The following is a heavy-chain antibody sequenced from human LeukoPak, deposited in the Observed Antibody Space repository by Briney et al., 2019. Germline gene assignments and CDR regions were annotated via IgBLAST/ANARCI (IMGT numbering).Heavy chain of an antibody. Sequence: GGSLRLSCAASGFTFSSYWMSWVRQAPGKGLEWVAVISYDGSNKYYADSVKGRFTISRDNSKNTLYLQMNSLRAEDTAVYYCANSRIKFREPSPIDYWGQGTLVTVSS. CDR1: GFTFSSYW. CDR3: ANSRIKFREPSPIDY. CDR2: ISYDGSNK. D-gene: IGHD1-26*01. V-gene: IGHV3-30*18. J-gene: IGHJ4*02.